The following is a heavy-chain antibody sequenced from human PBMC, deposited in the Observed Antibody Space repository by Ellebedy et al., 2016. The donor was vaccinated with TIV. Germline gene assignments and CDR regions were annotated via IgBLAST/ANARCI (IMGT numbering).Heavy chain of an antibody. Sequence: PGGSLRLSCAASGFTFSDYYMSWIRQAPGKGLEWVSYISSSGSTIYYADSVKGRFTISRDNAKNSLYLQMNSLRAEDTAVYYCARGPVWNYYYYYYGMDVWGQGTTVTVSS. D-gene: IGHD1-7*01. J-gene: IGHJ6*02. CDR2: ISSSGSTI. V-gene: IGHV3-11*01. CDR1: GFTFSDYY. CDR3: ARGPVWNYYYYYYGMDV.